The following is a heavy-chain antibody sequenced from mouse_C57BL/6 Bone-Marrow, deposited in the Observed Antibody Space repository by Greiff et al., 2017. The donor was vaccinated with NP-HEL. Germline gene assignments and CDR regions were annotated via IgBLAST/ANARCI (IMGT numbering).Heavy chain of an antibody. CDR3: ARDPGNFTAFYAMDY. J-gene: IGHJ4*01. CDR2: ISDGGSYT. Sequence: EVKVVESGGGLVKPGGSLKLSCAASGFTFSSYAMSWVRQTPEKRLEWVATISDGGSYTYYPDNVKGRFTISRDNAKNNLYLQMSHLKSEDTAMYYCARDPGNFTAFYAMDYWGQGTSVTVSS. V-gene: IGHV5-4*01. D-gene: IGHD2-1*01. CDR1: GFTFSSYA.